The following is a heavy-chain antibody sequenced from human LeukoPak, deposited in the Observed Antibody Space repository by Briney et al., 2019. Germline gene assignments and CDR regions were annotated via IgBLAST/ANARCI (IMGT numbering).Heavy chain of an antibody. CDR3: ARRSGRSGWLDAFDV. Sequence: GASVKVSCKVSGYTLTELSMHWVRQAPGKGLEWMGGFDPEDGETIYAQKFQGRVTMTEDTSTDTAYMELSSLRSEDTAVYYCARRSGRSGWLDAFDVWGQGTMVTVSS. D-gene: IGHD3-3*01. V-gene: IGHV1-24*01. CDR2: FDPEDGET. CDR1: GYTLTELS. J-gene: IGHJ3*01.